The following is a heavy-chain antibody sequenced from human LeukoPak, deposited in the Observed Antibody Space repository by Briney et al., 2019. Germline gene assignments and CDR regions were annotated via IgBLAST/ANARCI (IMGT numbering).Heavy chain of an antibody. CDR2: THYSGNT. CDR1: GDSVSSTNYY. V-gene: IGHV4-39*01. D-gene: IGHD3-10*01. Sequence: PSETLSLTCVVSGDSVSSTNYYWGWIRQPPGKGLEWIGTTHYSGNTYYNPSLKSRVTISVDTSKNQFSLKLSSVTAADTAVYYCARHLGGSGSHDAFDIWGQGTMVTVSS. CDR3: ARHLGGSGSHDAFDI. J-gene: IGHJ3*02.